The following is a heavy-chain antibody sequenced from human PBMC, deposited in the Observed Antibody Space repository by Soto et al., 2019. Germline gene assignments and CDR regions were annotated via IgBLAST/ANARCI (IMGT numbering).Heavy chain of an antibody. CDR2: TSYDGSNN. Sequence: QVQLVESGGGVVQPGTSLRLSCVGSGFTFRSYVIHWVRQAPGKGLEWVALTSYDGSNNFYGDSVKGRFTISRDNSRNTVELQMDSLRLEDKALYHCARWGTTWGLDVWGQGTLVSVSS. CDR1: GFTFRSYV. J-gene: IGHJ4*02. D-gene: IGHD2-21*01. V-gene: IGHV3-33*05. CDR3: ARWGTTWGLDV.